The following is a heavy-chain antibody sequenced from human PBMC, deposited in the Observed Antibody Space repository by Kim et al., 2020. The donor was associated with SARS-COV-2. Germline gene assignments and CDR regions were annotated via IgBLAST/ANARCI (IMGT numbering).Heavy chain of an antibody. Sequence: GGSLRLSCAASGFTFSSYAMHWVRQAPGKGLEWVAVISYDGSNKYYADSVKGRFTISRDNSKNTLYLQMNSLRAEDTAVYYCARGPYGDYDVDYFDYWGQGTLVTVSS. J-gene: IGHJ4*02. V-gene: IGHV3-30-3*01. CDR2: ISYDGSNK. CDR1: GFTFSSYA. CDR3: ARGPYGDYDVDYFDY. D-gene: IGHD4-17*01.